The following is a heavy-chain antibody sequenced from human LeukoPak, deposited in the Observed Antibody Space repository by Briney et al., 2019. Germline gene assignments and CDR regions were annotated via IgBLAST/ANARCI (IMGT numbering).Heavy chain of an antibody. V-gene: IGHV3-33*01. CDR3: TRDVGSSPFDH. Sequence: PGRSLRLSCAASGFTFSSYGMHWARQAPGKGLEWVAVIWHDGSNKNYADSVKGRFTISRDNSKNTLYLQMDSLRAEDTAVYYCTRDVGSSPFDHWGQGTLVTVSS. CDR1: GFTFSSYG. J-gene: IGHJ4*02. D-gene: IGHD6-13*01. CDR2: IWHDGSNK.